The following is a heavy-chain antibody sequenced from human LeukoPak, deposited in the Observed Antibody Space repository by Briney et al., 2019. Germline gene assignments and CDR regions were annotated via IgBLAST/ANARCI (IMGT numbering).Heavy chain of an antibody. Sequence: PGGSLRLSCAASGFMFNSYVMSWVRQAPGKGLEWVSAINGGGGNTYYADSVKGRFTISRDNSKNMVYLQMNSLRVEDTAVYYCARWENSYAYHPLWGQGTLVTVSS. CDR1: GFMFNSYV. V-gene: IGHV3-23*01. CDR3: ARWENSYAYHPL. D-gene: IGHD5-12*01. CDR2: INGGGGNT. J-gene: IGHJ4*02.